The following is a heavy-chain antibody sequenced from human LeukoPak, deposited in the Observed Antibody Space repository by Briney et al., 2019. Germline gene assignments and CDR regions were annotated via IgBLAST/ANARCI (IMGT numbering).Heavy chain of an antibody. V-gene: IGHV3-48*02. CDR3: ARASDYYYNSRGYWSPSFDP. Sequence: GGSLRLSCAASGFTFGSYSMNWVRQSPGKGLEWVSYISSSSGTIYYADSVKGRFTISRDNAKNSLYLQMNSLRDEDTAVYYCARASDYYYNSRGYWSPSFDPWGQGTLVTVSS. J-gene: IGHJ5*02. CDR1: GFTFGSYS. CDR2: ISSSSGTI. D-gene: IGHD3-22*01.